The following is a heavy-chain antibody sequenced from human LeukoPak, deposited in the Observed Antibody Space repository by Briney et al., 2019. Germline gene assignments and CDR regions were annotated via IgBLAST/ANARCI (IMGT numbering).Heavy chain of an antibody. CDR3: AKDSAPGYYYDSSGYLDY. J-gene: IGHJ4*02. CDR2: ISYDGSNK. Sequence: GGSLRLSCAASRFTFSSYGMHWVRQAPGKGLEWVAVISYDGSNKYYADSVKGRFTISRDNSKNTLYLQMNSLRAEDTAVYYCAKDSAPGYYYDSSGYLDYWGQGTLVTVSS. CDR1: RFTFSSYG. D-gene: IGHD3-22*01. V-gene: IGHV3-30*18.